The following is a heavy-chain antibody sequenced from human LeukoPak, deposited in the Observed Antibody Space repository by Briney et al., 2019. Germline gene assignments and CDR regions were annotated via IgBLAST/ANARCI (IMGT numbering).Heavy chain of an antibody. Sequence: SETLSLTCTVSGVSMSSSNDYWAWIRQPPGKGLEWIGSISYSGNTDNNWSLKSRVTISEDSSKNQFSLKLSSLTAADTAVYYCARSRYEYVWGSYRYNAPGSFDPWGQGTLVTVSS. V-gene: IGHV4-39*01. D-gene: IGHD3-16*01. CDR1: GVSMSSSNDY. CDR2: ISYSGNT. J-gene: IGHJ5*02. CDR3: ARSRYEYVWGSYRYNAPGSFDP.